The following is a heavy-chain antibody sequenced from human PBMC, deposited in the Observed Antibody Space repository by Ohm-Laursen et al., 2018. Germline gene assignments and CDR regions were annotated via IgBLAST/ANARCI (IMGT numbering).Heavy chain of an antibody. CDR1: GFTFHDYA. J-gene: IGHJ4*02. V-gene: IGHV3-9*01. CDR3: AKDMSWDYYGSGTYYNISGRAFDY. Sequence: SLRLSCSASGFTFHDYAMHWVRQAPGKGLEWVSGISWNSGTIGYADSVKGRFTISRDNAKNSLYLQMHSLRAEDTALYYCAKDMSWDYYGSGTYYNISGRAFDYWGQGTLVTVSS. CDR2: ISWNSGTI. D-gene: IGHD3-10*01.